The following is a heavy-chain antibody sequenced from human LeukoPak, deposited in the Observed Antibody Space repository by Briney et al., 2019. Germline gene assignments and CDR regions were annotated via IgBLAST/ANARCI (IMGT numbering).Heavy chain of an antibody. Sequence: GGSLRLSCAASGFTFSSYAMSWVRQAPGKGLQWVSGVSGSGGSTYYADSVKGRFTISRGNSKNTLYLQMNSLRAEDTAVYYCAKDLDIVATITGNWGQGTLVTVSS. J-gene: IGHJ4*02. CDR3: AKDLDIVATITGN. CDR2: VSGSGGST. V-gene: IGHV3-23*01. CDR1: GFTFSSYA. D-gene: IGHD5-12*01.